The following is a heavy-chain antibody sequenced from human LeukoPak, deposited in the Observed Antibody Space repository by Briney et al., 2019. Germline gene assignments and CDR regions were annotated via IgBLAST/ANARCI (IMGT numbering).Heavy chain of an antibody. V-gene: IGHV1-46*01. D-gene: IGHD3-22*01. J-gene: IGHJ5*02. CDR1: GYTFTSYY. Sequence: ASVKVSCKASGYTFTSYYMHWVRQAPGQGLEWMGIINPSGGSTSYAQKFQGRVTITADESTSTAYMELSSLRSEDTAVYYCAREDYYDSSGQRNWFDPWGQGTLVTVSS. CDR3: AREDYYDSSGQRNWFDP. CDR2: INPSGGST.